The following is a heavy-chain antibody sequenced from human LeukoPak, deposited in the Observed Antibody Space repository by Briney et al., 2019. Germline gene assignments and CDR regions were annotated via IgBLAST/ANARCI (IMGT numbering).Heavy chain of an antibody. CDR3: ARDYYDSSGYSYDAFDI. CDR1: GFTFTNYW. D-gene: IGHD3-22*01. Sequence: PGGSLRLSCAASGFTFTNYWMHWVRQAPGMGLVWVSRLPPDELGIIYADSVKGRFTVSRDNAKNSLYLQMNSLRAEDTAVYYCARDYYDSSGYSYDAFDIWGQGRMVTVSS. J-gene: IGHJ3*02. V-gene: IGHV3-74*01. CDR2: LPPDELGI.